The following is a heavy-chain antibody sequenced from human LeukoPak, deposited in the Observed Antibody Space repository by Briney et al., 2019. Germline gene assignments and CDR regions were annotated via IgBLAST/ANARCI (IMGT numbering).Heavy chain of an antibody. CDR1: QFTFSSYE. J-gene: IGHJ6*03. Sequence: GSLRLSCAASQFTFSSYEMNWVRQAPEKGLEWVSYISSSGSTIYYADSVKGRFTISRDNAKNSLFLQMSSLRADDTTIYYCTRAGELRYMDVWGKGTAVTVSS. V-gene: IGHV3-48*03. CDR2: ISSSGSTI. CDR3: TRAGELRYMDV. D-gene: IGHD3-16*01.